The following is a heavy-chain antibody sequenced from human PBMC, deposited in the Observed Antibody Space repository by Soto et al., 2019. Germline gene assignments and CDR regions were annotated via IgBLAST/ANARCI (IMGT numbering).Heavy chain of an antibody. Sequence: GGSLILSCAASGFTFDNYSMHWVRQAPGKGLEWVSGISWNSNTIAYAASVKCRFTLSRDNAKNSLYLQMNSLRAEDTAFYYCAKDTGPNWGQGTLVTVSS. V-gene: IGHV3-9*01. CDR1: GFTFDNYS. J-gene: IGHJ4*02. CDR2: ISWNSNTI. CDR3: AKDTGPN.